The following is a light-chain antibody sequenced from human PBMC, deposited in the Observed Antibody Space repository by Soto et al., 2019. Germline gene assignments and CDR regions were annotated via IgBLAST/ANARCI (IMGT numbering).Light chain of an antibody. CDR3: QQYGSSYT. CDR2: GAS. J-gene: IGKJ2*01. CDR1: QSVSSNY. V-gene: IGKV3-20*01. Sequence: EIVLTQSPGTLSLSPGERPTLSCRASQSVSSNYLAWYQQKPGQAPRLLIYGASIRATGLPDRFSGSGSGTDFTLTISRLEPEDFAVYYCQQYGSSYTFGQGTKLEIK.